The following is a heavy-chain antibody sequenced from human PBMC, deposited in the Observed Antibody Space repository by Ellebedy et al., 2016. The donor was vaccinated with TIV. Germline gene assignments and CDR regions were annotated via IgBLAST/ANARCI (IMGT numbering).Heavy chain of an antibody. D-gene: IGHD3-10*01. Sequence: MPSETLSLTCTVSDGSISSYYWTWIRQSPGKGLEWVGYIFYSGRTNYNPSLKSRVTISVDTSKSQFSLNLTSVTAADTAVYYCAREGSYGSGSYIDFWGQGTLVTVSS. J-gene: IGHJ4*02. CDR3: AREGSYGSGSYIDF. CDR1: DGSISSYY. V-gene: IGHV4-59*01. CDR2: IFYSGRT.